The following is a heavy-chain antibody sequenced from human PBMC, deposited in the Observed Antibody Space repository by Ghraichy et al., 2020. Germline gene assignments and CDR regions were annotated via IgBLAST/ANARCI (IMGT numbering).Heavy chain of an antibody. CDR3: ARLLRHSSSWAIYYYYGMDV. CDR1: GGSISSSSYY. D-gene: IGHD6-13*01. V-gene: IGHV4-39*01. J-gene: IGHJ6*02. CDR2: IYYSGST. Sequence: SETLSLTCTVSGGSISSSSYYWGWIRQPPGKGLEWIGSIYYSGSTYYNPSLKSRVTISVDTSKNQFSLKLSSVTAADTAVYYCARLLRHSSSWAIYYYYGMDVWGQGTTVTVSS.